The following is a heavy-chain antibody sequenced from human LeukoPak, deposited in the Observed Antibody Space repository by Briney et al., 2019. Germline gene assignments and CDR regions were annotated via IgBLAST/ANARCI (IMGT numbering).Heavy chain of an antibody. Sequence: KVSCKVSGYTLTELSMHWVRQAPGQGLEWMGGIIPIFGTANYAQKFQGRVTITADESTSTAYMELSSLRSEDTAVYYCARAWNYRNWFDPWGQGTLVTVSS. CDR1: GYTLTELS. V-gene: IGHV1-69*19. J-gene: IGHJ5*02. CDR3: ARAWNYRNWFDP. CDR2: IIPIFGTA. D-gene: IGHD1-7*01.